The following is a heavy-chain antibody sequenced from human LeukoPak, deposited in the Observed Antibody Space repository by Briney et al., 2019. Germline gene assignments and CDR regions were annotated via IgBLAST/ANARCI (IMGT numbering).Heavy chain of an antibody. J-gene: IGHJ6*03. D-gene: IGHD6-19*01. CDR1: GGSFSGYY. CDR2: INHSGST. V-gene: IGHV4-34*01. Sequence: SETLSLTCAVYGGSFSGYYWSWIRQPPGKGLEWIGEINHSGSTNYNPSLKSRVTISVDTSKNQFSLKLSSVTAADTAVYYCARHAGGSGWYTNYYYYYYMDVWGKGTTVTVSS. CDR3: ARHAGGSGWYTNYYYYYYMDV.